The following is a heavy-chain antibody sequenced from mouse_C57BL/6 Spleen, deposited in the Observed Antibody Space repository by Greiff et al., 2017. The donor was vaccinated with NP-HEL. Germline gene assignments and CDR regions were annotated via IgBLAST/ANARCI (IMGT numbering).Heavy chain of an antibody. CDR1: GYAFSSSW. D-gene: IGHD2-10*02. V-gene: IGHV1-82*01. Sequence: QVQLKESGPELVKPGASVKISCKASGYAFSSSWMNWVKQRPGKGLEWIGRIYPGDGDTNYNGKFKGKATLTADKSSSTAYMQLSSLTSEDSAVYFCAREYGNYLWYFDVWGTGTTVTVSS. CDR2: IYPGDGDT. J-gene: IGHJ1*03. CDR3: AREYGNYLWYFDV.